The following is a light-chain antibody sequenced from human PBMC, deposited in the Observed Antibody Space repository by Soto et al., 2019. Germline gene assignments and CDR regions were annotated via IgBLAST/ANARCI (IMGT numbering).Light chain of an antibody. CDR2: DAS. Sequence: DIQMTQSPSTLSASVGDRVTITCRASQSISSWLAWYQQKPGKAPKLLIYDASSLESGVPSRFGGGGSGTEFTLTISGLQPDDFATYYCQHYNTYPWTFGQGTKVDIK. J-gene: IGKJ1*01. CDR1: QSISSW. CDR3: QHYNTYPWT. V-gene: IGKV1-5*01.